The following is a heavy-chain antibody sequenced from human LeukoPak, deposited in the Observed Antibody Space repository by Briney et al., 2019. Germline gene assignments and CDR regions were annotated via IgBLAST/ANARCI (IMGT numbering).Heavy chain of an antibody. CDR2: ISGSGDTT. CDR1: GFTFSSYA. D-gene: IGHD1-26*01. V-gene: IGHV3-23*01. J-gene: IGHJ4*02. Sequence: PGGSLRLSCAASGFTFSSYAMNWVRQAPGKGLEWVSFISGSGDTTYYADSVKGRFTISRDSPKNTLYLQMNGLRAEDTAVYYCAKSRGESRGASNYWGQGTLVTVSS. CDR3: AKSRGESRGASNY.